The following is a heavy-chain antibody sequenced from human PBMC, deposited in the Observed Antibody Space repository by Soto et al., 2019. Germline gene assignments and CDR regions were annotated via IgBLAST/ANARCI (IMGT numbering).Heavy chain of an antibody. CDR3: ARSSRLYSSGQDDAFDI. V-gene: IGHV3-20*04. D-gene: IGHD6-19*01. CDR1: GFTFNHYA. J-gene: IGHJ3*02. Sequence: PGGSLRLSCAASGFTFNHYAMTWVRQAPGKGMEWVAGISRTGGSTYYADSVKGRFTISRDNAKNSLYLQMNSLRAEDTALYYCARSSRLYSSGQDDAFDIWGQGTMVTVSS. CDR2: ISRTGGST.